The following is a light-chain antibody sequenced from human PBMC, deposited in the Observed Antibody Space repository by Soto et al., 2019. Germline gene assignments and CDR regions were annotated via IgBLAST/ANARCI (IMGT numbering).Light chain of an antibody. J-gene: IGLJ2*01. V-gene: IGLV3-21*04. CDR1: NIGSKS. CDR3: QVWDSSSDHPV. CDR2: YDS. Sequence: SYVLTQPPSVSVAPGKTARITCGGSNIGSKSVHWYQQKPGQAPVLVIYYDSDRPSGIPERFSGSNAGNTATLTISRVEAGDEADYYCQVWDSSSDHPVFGGGTKVTVL.